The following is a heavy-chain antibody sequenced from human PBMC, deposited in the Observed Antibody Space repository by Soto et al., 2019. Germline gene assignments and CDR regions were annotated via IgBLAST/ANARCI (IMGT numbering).Heavy chain of an antibody. CDR2: IYPGDSDT. CDR3: ARHGIAAAGNSMGAFDI. Sequence: PGESLKISCKGSGYSFTSYWIGWVRQMPGKGLEWMGIIYPGDSDTRYSTSFQGQVTISADKSISTAYLQWSSLKASDAAMYYCARHGIAAAGNSMGAFDIWGQGTMVTVSS. CDR1: GYSFTSYW. V-gene: IGHV5-51*01. J-gene: IGHJ3*02. D-gene: IGHD6-13*01.